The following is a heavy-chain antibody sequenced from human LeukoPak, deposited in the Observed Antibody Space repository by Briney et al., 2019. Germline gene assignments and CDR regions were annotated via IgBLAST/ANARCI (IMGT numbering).Heavy chain of an antibody. J-gene: IGHJ5*02. V-gene: IGHV6-1*01. Sequence: SQTLSLTCAISGDSVSSNSAAWNWIRQSPSRGLEWLGRTYYRSKLYNDYAVSVKSRITINPDTSKNQFSLQLNSVTPEDTAVYYCARGNRTHSSSSRGTWFDPWGQGTLVTVSS. CDR2: TYYRSKLYN. CDR3: ARGNRTHSSSSRGTWFDP. D-gene: IGHD6-6*01. CDR1: GDSVSSNSAA.